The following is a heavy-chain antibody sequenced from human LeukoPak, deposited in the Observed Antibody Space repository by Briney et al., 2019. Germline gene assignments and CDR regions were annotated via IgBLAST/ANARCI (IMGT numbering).Heavy chain of an antibody. Sequence: GASVKVSCKASGYTFTSYDINWVRQATGQGLEWMGWMNPNSGNTGYAQKFQGRVTMTRNTSISTAYMELSSLRSEDTAVYYCARDLRGGGYSYGTYYYGMDVWGQGTTVTVSS. V-gene: IGHV1-8*01. CDR1: GYTFTSYD. CDR3: ARDLRGGGYSYGTYYYGMDV. CDR2: MNPNSGNT. D-gene: IGHD5-18*01. J-gene: IGHJ6*02.